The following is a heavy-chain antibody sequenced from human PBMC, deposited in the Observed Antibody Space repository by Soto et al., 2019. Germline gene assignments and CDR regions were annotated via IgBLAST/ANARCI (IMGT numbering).Heavy chain of an antibody. V-gene: IGHV1-18*01. Sequence: QVQLVQSAAEVKKPGASVRVSCKASGYPFIRYGIAWVRQAPGQGLEWMGWISPYNDYTIYALKLQGRVTMTADTSTRTVYMELRGLKSDDTAVYSCARGGYYDNTWGKLSHYGLDVWGQGTSVTVS. CDR2: ISPYNDYT. D-gene: IGHD3-16*01. J-gene: IGHJ6*02. CDR3: ARGGYYDNTWGKLSHYGLDV. CDR1: GYPFIRYG.